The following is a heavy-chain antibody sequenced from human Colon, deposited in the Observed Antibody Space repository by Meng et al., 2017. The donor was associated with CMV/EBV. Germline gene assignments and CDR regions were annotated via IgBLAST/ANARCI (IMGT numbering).Heavy chain of an antibody. Sequence: GESLKISCAASGFTVSTSYMSWVRQTPGKGLEWVSYISSSGSTIYYADSVKGRFTISRDNAKNSLYLQMNSLRAEDTAVYYCARYWSNWFDPWGQGTLVTVSS. V-gene: IGHV3-48*03. CDR3: ARYWSNWFDP. J-gene: IGHJ5*02. CDR2: ISSSGSTI. CDR1: GFTVSTSY. D-gene: IGHD2-8*02.